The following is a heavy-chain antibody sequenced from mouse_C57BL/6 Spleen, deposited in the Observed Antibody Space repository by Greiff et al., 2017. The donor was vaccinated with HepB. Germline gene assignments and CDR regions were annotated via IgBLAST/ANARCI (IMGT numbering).Heavy chain of an antibody. CDR1: GFSLTSYG. D-gene: IGHD1-1*01. J-gene: IGHJ4*01. Sequence: VQLQQSGPGLVAPSQSLSITCTVSGFSLTSYGVHWVRQPPGKGLEWLVVIWSDGSTTYNSALKSRLSISKDNSKSQVFLKMNSLQTDDTAMYYCARHYYGSSYEAMDYWGQGTSVTVSS. CDR2: IWSDGST. CDR3: ARHYYGSSYEAMDY. V-gene: IGHV2-6-1*01.